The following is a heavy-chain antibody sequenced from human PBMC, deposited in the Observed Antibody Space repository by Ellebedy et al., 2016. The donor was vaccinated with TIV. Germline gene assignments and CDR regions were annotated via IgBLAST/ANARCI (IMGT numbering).Heavy chain of an antibody. CDR2: TYYSGNT. V-gene: IGHV4-30-4*01. Sequence: SETLSLXCSVSGGSISTDSFYWTWIRQPPGKGLEWLGYTYYSGNTYYNPSLQSRLDISIDVSKNQFSLRVTSVTAADTAVYYCATNYYDPRAVRSVPVAWGQGTLVTVSS. CDR1: GGSISTDSFY. J-gene: IGHJ5*02. D-gene: IGHD3-22*01. CDR3: ATNYYDPRAVRSVPVA.